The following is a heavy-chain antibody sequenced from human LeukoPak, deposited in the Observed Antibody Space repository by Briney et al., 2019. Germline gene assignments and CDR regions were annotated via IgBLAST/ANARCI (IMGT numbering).Heavy chain of an antibody. CDR1: GYTFTSYG. CDR3: ATDSLRFLEWSNTPPA. J-gene: IGHJ4*02. V-gene: IGHV1-18*01. Sequence: ASVKVSCKASGYTFTSYGITWVRQAPGQGLEWMGWITAYNGDTKYAQKFQGRLTMTTDKSTSTAYMELSSLRSEDTAVYYCATDSLRFLEWSNTPPAWGQGTLVTVSS. D-gene: IGHD3-3*01. CDR2: ITAYNGDT.